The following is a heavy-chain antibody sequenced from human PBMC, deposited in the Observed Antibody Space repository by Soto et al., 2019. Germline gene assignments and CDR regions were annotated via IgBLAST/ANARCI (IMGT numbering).Heavy chain of an antibody. CDR3: ARVLRDYPFYYYYMDV. D-gene: IGHD4-17*01. CDR1: SGSISSSSYF. CDR2: IYYSGST. V-gene: IGHV4-39*01. Sequence: SETLSLTCTVSSGSISSSSYFWGWIRQPPGKGLEWIGNIYYSGSTYYNPSLKSRVTISVDTSNNQFSLRLSSVTAADTAVYYCARVLRDYPFYYYYMDVWGKGTTVTVSS. J-gene: IGHJ6*03.